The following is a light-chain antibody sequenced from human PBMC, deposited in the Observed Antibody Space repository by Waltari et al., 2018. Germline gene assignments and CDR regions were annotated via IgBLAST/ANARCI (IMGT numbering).Light chain of an antibody. J-gene: IGKJ2*01. CDR3: KQYNSYSPT. V-gene: IGKV1-5*03. Sequence: DIQMTQSPSALSVTLGHRATITCRSSQYISNWFACYPQKPWLAPKLLISKASTLESGVQSRFGGSRSGTDFTLTISRLQPEDFATYYCKQYNSYSPTFGQGTQVEIK. CDR1: QYISNW. CDR2: KAS.